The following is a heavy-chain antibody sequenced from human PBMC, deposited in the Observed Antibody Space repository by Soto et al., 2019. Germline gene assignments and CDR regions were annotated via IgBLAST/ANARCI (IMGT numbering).Heavy chain of an antibody. J-gene: IGHJ4*02. CDR2: ISGSGGST. D-gene: IGHD3-9*01. V-gene: IGHV3-23*01. CDR1: GFTFSSYG. CDR3: AKDYDILTGYAGLFDY. Sequence: GGSLRLSCAASGFTFSSYGMSWVRQAPGKGLEWVSAISGSGGSTYYADSVKGRFTISRDNSKNTLYLQMNSLRAEDTAVYYCAKDYDILTGYAGLFDYWGQGTLVTV.